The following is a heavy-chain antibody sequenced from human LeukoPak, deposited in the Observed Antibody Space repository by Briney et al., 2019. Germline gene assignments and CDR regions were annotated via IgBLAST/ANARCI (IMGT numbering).Heavy chain of an antibody. V-gene: IGHV4-61*01. Sequence: SETLSLTCTVSGGSVSSGSYYWSWIRQPPGKGLGWIGYIYYSGSTNYNPSLKSRVTISVDTSKNQFSLKLSSVTAADTAVYYCARDPGYNWFDPGGQGTLVTVS. J-gene: IGHJ5*02. CDR3: ARDPGYNWFDP. CDR1: GGSVSSGSYY. CDR2: IYYSGST.